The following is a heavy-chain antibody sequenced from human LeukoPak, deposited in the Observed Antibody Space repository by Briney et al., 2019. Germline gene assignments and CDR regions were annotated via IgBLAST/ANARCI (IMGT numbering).Heavy chain of an antibody. Sequence: PSETLSLTCTVSGGSVSSGSYHCSWIRQPAGKGLEWIGRIYTNGITHYNPSLKSRVTMSIDTSKNQFSLKLSSVTAADTAVYYCARDPVGHCSGGSCPPGYYYGMDVWGQGTTVTVSS. CDR3: ARDPVGHCSGGSCPPGYYYGMDV. CDR2: IYTNGIT. D-gene: IGHD2-15*01. V-gene: IGHV4-61*02. J-gene: IGHJ6*02. CDR1: GGSVSSGSYH.